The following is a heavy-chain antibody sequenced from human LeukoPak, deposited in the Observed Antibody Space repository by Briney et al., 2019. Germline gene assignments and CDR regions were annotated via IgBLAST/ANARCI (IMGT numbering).Heavy chain of an antibody. CDR2: VHLDGRT. CDR1: GGSITTTTW. J-gene: IGHJ4*02. CDR3: AREGGFYRPLAY. D-gene: IGHD3-3*01. Sequence: SSETLSLTCGVSGGSITTTTWWTWVRQPPGKGLEWIGEVHLDGRTNYNPSLESRLTISVDLSENHISLRLTSVTAADTAVYYCAREGGFYRPLAYSGQGTLVTVSS. V-gene: IGHV4-4*02.